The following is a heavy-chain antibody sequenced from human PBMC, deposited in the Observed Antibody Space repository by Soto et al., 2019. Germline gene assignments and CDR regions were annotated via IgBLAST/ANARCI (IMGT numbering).Heavy chain of an antibody. CDR2: ISGSGGST. J-gene: IGHJ4*02. D-gene: IGHD3-3*01. CDR3: AISINRHYDFWRRPYLDY. CDR1: GFTFSSYA. V-gene: IGHV3-23*01. Sequence: GGSLRLSCAASGFTFSSYAMSWVRQAPGKGLEWVSAISGSGGSTYYADSVKGRFTISRDNSKNTLYLQMNSLRAEDTAVYYCAISINRHYDFWRRPYLDYWGQGTLVTVSS.